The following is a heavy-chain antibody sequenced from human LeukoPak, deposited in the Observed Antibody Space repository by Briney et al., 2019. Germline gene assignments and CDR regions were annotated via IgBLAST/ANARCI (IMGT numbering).Heavy chain of an antibody. CDR3: ARDVHGDYGSGWFDP. CDR2: IMPLFGTA. V-gene: IGHV1-69*05. Sequence: SVKVSCKTSGGTFNNSAIIWVRQAPGQGLEWLGGIMPLFGTAGYAQKFQGRVTITKDEPTRTVYLELTSLTSDDTAVYYCARDVHGDYGSGWFDPWGQGTLVSVSS. CDR1: GGTFNNSA. D-gene: IGHD4-17*01. J-gene: IGHJ5*02.